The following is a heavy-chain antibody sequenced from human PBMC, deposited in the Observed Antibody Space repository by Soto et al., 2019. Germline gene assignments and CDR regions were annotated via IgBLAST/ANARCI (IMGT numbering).Heavy chain of an antibody. V-gene: IGHV4-61*01. D-gene: IGHD1-1*01. CDR2: FYYSGST. Sequence: SETLSLTCTVSGGSVSGGSYFWSWVRQPPGKGLEWIGYFYYSGSTKYNPSLKSRVTILEDTSKNQFSLKLNSVTAADAAVYYCAREGRMGTFDYWGQGALVTVSS. CDR1: GGSVSGGSYF. CDR3: AREGRMGTFDY. J-gene: IGHJ4*02.